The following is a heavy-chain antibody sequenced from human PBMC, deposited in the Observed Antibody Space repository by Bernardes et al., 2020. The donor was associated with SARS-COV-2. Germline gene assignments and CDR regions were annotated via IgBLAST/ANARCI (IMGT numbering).Heavy chain of an antibody. V-gene: IGHV2-5*01. CDR1: GFSLSTSDVG. J-gene: IGHJ4*02. Sequence: SGPTLVKPTQTLTLTCTFSGFSLSTSDVGVGWVRQPPGKALEWLALIYWNDDKRYSPSLKSRLTITKDTSKNQVVLTMTNMDPVDTATYYCARQKYSSGWYPFDYWGQGTLVTVSS. CDR2: IYWNDDK. CDR3: ARQKYSSGWYPFDY. D-gene: IGHD6-19*01.